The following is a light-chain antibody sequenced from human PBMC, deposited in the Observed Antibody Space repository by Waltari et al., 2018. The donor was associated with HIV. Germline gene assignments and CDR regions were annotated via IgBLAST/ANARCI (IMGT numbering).Light chain of an antibody. V-gene: IGLV2-14*01. Sequence: QSALTQPASVSGSPGQSITISCTGTSSDVGGYNYVSWYQQHPGKAPKLMIYEVTKRHAGVSNRFCASKSGNTASLTISGLQAEDEADYYCNSYTISSTLGVFGGGTKLTVL. CDR2: EVT. J-gene: IGLJ3*02. CDR3: NSYTISSTLGV. CDR1: SSDVGGYNY.